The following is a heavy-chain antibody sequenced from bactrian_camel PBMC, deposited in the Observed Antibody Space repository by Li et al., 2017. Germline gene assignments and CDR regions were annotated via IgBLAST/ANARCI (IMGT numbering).Heavy chain of an antibody. CDR1: GYTFSTHC. J-gene: IGHJ4*01. CDR2: IDKRGVT. CDR3: TKDTVDL. V-gene: IGHV3S53*01. D-gene: IGHD6*01. Sequence: VQLVESGGGSVESGGSLTLSCSASGYTFSTHCVGWFRQAPGKEREEVACIDKRGVTSYGDSVKGRFFISLDDATNTIYLQMNSLQPDDTAMYYCTKDTVDLWGQGTQVTVS.